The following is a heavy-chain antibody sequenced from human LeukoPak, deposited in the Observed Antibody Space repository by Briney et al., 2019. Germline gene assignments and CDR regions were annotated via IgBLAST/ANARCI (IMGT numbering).Heavy chain of an antibody. Sequence: PSETLSLTCAVYGGSFSGYYWSWIRQPPGKGLEWIGEINHSGSTNYNPSLKSRVTISVDTSKNQFSLKLGSVTAADTAVYYCASISFWSGYYRDYWGQGTLVTVSS. CDR2: INHSGST. CDR3: ASISFWSGYYRDY. D-gene: IGHD3-3*01. V-gene: IGHV4-34*01. J-gene: IGHJ4*02. CDR1: GGSFSGYY.